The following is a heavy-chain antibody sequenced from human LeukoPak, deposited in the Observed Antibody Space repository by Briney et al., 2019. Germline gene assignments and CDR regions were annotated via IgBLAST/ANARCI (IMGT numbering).Heavy chain of an antibody. V-gene: IGHV3-7*01. CDR2: IRQDGSDP. D-gene: IGHD1-1*01. CDR1: GFTFSSYW. CDR3: ARMGGSNWNREINWFDP. Sequence: GGSLRLSCAASGFTFSSYWMSWVRQAPGKGLEWVANIRQDGSDPYYVDSVRGRFTISRDNAQNSLYLQMGSLRVEDTAVYYCARMGGSNWNREINWFDPWGQGTLVTVSS. J-gene: IGHJ5*02.